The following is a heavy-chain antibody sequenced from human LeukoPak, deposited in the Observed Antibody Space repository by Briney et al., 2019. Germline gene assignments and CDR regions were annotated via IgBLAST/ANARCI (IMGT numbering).Heavy chain of an antibody. D-gene: IGHD6-13*01. CDR2: IYYRGST. Sequence: SETLSLTCTVSGGSISSYYWGWIRQPPGKGLEWIGSIYYRGSTYYNPSLKSRVTISVDTSKNQFSLKLSSVTAADTAVYYCARRTESIAAAVSEYYFDYWGQGTLVTVSS. CDR3: ARRTESIAAAVSEYYFDY. J-gene: IGHJ4*02. V-gene: IGHV4-39*01. CDR1: GGSISSYY.